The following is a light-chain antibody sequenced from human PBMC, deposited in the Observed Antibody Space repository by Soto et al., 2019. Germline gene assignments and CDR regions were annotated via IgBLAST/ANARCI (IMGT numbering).Light chain of an antibody. J-gene: IGLJ2*01. Sequence: QSVLTQPPSVSGAPGQRVTISCTGSSSNIGAGYDVHWYQQLPGTAPKLLIYGNSNRPSGVPDRFSGSKSGTSASLAITGLQAEDEADYYCQSYDISLTHVVFGGGTKLTVL. CDR3: QSYDISLTHVV. V-gene: IGLV1-40*01. CDR2: GNS. CDR1: SSNIGAGYD.